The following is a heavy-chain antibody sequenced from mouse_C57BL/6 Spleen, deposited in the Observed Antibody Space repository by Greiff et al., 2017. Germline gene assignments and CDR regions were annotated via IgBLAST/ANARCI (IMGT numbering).Heavy chain of an antibody. CDR1: GYAFSSSW. CDR3: ASVTGTDYAMDY. D-gene: IGHD4-1*01. V-gene: IGHV1-82*01. CDR2: IYPGDGDT. J-gene: IGHJ4*01. Sequence: QVQLKQSGPELVKPGASVKISCKASGYAFSSSWMNWVKQRPGKGLEWIGRIYPGDGDTNYNGKFKGKATLTADKSSSTAYMQLSSLTSEDSAVYFCASVTGTDYAMDYWCQGTSVTVSS.